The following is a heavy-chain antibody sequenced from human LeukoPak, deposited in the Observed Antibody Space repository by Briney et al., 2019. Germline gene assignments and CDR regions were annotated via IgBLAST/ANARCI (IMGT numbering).Heavy chain of an antibody. CDR1: GGTFSSYA. V-gene: IGHV1-69*04. D-gene: IGHD3-10*01. J-gene: IGHJ4*02. Sequence: GASAKVSCKASGGTFSSYAISWVRQAPGQGLEWMGRIIPILGIANYAQKFQGRVTITADKSTSTAYMELSSLRSEDTAVYYCAVSGVRAYYFDYWGQGTLVTVSS. CDR3: AVSGVRAYYFDY. CDR2: IIPILGIA.